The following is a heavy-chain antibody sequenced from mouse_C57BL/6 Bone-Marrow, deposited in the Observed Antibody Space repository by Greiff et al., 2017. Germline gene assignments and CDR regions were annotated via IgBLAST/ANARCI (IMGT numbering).Heavy chain of an antibody. CDR3: ARLDGTILYAMDY. CDR1: GYTFTSYW. V-gene: IGHV1-50*01. CDR2: IDPSDSYT. J-gene: IGHJ4*01. D-gene: IGHD2-1*01. Sequence: QVQLQQPGAELVKPGASVKLSCKASGYTFTSYWMQWVKQRPGQGLEWIGEIDPSDSYTNYNQKFKGKATLTVDTSSSTAYMQLSSLTSEDSAVYYCARLDGTILYAMDYWGQGTSVTVSS.